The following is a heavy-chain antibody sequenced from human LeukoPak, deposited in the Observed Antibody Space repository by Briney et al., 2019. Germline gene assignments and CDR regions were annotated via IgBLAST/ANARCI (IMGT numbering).Heavy chain of an antibody. Sequence: SETLSLTCTVSGGSINNYYWNWIRQPPGKGLEWIGYITGSIYYSGSTNYNPSLKSRVTISVDTSKNQFSLKLSSVTAADTAVYYCARVGGDYVGWFDPWGQGTLVTVSS. CDR1: GGSINNYY. CDR3: ARVGGDYVGWFDP. J-gene: IGHJ5*02. V-gene: IGHV4-59*01. D-gene: IGHD4-17*01. CDR2: ITGSIYYSGST.